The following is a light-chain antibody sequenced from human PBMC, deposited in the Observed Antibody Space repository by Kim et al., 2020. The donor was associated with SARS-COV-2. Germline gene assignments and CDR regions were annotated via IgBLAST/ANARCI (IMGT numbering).Light chain of an antibody. CDR2: TAS. CDR1: RGIRNS. J-gene: IGKJ2*01. V-gene: IGKV1-39*01. CDR3: QQSYVPPYT. Sequence: SASVGGTVTITCRASRGIRNSLNWYQQKLGKAPELLIYTASTLQSGAPSRFSGSGSGTHFTLTINSLQPEDFVTYYCQQSYVPPYTFGQGTKLEI.